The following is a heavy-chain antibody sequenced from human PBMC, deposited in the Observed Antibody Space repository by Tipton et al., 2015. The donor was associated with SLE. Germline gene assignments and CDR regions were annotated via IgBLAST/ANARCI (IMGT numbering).Heavy chain of an antibody. CDR1: DGSISSSDYY. D-gene: IGHD3-10*01. CDR2: IFYSGST. Sequence: TLSLTCTVSDGSISSSDYYWGWIRQPPGKGLEWFGSIFYSGSTYYSLSLKSRVTMSLDTSKKQFSLKLSSVTAADTAVYYCARGPDRGYHFDYWGQGTLVTVSS. CDR3: ARGPDRGYHFDY. J-gene: IGHJ4*02. V-gene: IGHV4-39*07.